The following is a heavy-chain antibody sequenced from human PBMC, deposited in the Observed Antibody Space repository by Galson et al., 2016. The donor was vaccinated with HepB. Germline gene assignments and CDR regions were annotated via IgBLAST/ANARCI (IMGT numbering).Heavy chain of an antibody. J-gene: IGHJ4*02. Sequence: SLRLSCAASGFTFSRYEMNWVRQAPGKGLEWVSYISSSGTTIYYADSVKGRFTISRDNAKNSLYLQMNSLRAEDTAVYYCARKPVRLDDLLTGPPKNPDYWGQGTLVTVSS. D-gene: IGHD3-9*01. CDR1: GFTFSRYE. CDR3: ARKPVRLDDLLTGPPKNPDY. CDR2: ISSSGTTI. V-gene: IGHV3-48*03.